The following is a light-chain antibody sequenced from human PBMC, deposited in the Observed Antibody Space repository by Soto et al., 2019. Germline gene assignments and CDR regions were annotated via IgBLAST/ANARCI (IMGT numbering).Light chain of an antibody. Sequence: EIVMTQSPATLPVSPGERATLSCRTSLSVSVYLDWYQQKPGQAPRLLISDASNRATGIPARFSGSGSGTDFTLTISSLEPEDFAVYYCHQRQYWPPITFGQGTRLEIK. J-gene: IGKJ5*01. V-gene: IGKV3-11*01. CDR3: HQRQYWPPIT. CDR1: LSVSVY. CDR2: DAS.